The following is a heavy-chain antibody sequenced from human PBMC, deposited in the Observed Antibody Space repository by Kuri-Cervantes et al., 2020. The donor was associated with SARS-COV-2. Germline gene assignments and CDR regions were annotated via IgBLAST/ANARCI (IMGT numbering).Heavy chain of an antibody. V-gene: IGHV1-69*04. J-gene: IGHJ4*02. Sequence: SVKVSCKASGGTFSSSAISWVRHAPGQGLEWTGRIIPILGTANYAQKFQGRVTITADKSTSTAYMELSSLRSEGTAVYYCAREGSRSSSHPVYYWGQGTLVTVSS. CDR1: GGTFSSSA. D-gene: IGHD6-6*01. CDR3: AREGSRSSSHPVYY. CDR2: IIPILGTA.